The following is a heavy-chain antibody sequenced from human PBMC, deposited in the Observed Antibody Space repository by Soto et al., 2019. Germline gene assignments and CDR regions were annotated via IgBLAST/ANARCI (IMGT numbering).Heavy chain of an antibody. CDR3: ARHASYYVSSGYFGTY. CDR2: SNPSDSHN. D-gene: IGHD3-22*01. Sequence: GDSLKISCQGSGYTFTNHWITWVRQMPGKGLEWMGGSNPSDSHNNYSPSFQGHVTMSVDKSISTAYLQWSSLKASDTAMYYCARHASYYVSSGYFGTYWGQGTLVTVSS. V-gene: IGHV5-10-1*01. CDR1: GYTFTNHW. J-gene: IGHJ4*02.